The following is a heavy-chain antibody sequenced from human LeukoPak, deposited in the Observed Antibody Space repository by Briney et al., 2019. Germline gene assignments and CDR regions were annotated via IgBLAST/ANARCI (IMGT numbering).Heavy chain of an antibody. J-gene: IGHJ3*02. D-gene: IGHD3-22*01. CDR3: ARHSYSSGYYDAFDI. CDR2: ISSSSSYI. Sequence: GGSLRLSCAASGFTFSSYSMNWVRQAPGKGLEWVSSISSSSSYIYYADSVKGRFTISRDNAKNSLYLQMNSLRAEDTAVYYCARHSYSSGYYDAFDIWGQGTMVTVSS. CDR1: GFTFSSYS. V-gene: IGHV3-21*04.